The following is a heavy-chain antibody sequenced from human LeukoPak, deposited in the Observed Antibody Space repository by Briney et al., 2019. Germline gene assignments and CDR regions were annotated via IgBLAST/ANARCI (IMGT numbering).Heavy chain of an antibody. Sequence: SVKVSCKASGGTFSSYAISWVRQAPGQGLEWMGGIIPIFGTANYAQKFQGRITITADESTSTAYMELSSLRSEDTAVYYCARSLLRGVPEHYYYYGMDVWGQGTTVTVSS. CDR2: IIPIFGTA. CDR3: ARSLLRGVPEHYYYYGMDV. D-gene: IGHD3-22*01. J-gene: IGHJ6*02. V-gene: IGHV1-69*13. CDR1: GGTFSSYA.